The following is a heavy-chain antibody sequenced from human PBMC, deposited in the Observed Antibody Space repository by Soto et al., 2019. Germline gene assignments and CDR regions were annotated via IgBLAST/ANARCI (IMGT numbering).Heavy chain of an antibody. V-gene: IGHV3-9*01. D-gene: IGHD6-13*01. CDR2: ISWNSGTI. Sequence: EVQLVESGGGLVQPGRSLRLSCVASGFTFDDFAMHWVRQAPGKGLEWVSGISWNSGTIVYADSVKDRFTISRDNAKNYLYLQMNSLRPEDTALYYCAKDNGVGSSWFSWFDPWGQGTLVTVSS. J-gene: IGHJ5*02. CDR1: GFTFDDFA. CDR3: AKDNGVGSSWFSWFDP.